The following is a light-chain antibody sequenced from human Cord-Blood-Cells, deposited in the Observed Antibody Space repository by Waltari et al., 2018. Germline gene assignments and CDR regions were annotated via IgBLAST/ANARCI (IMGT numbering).Light chain of an antibody. CDR1: NIGSKS. Sequence: SYVLTQPPSVSVAPGKTARITCGGNNIGSKSVHWYQQKPGQAPVLVIYYDSDRPSGSPERFSGSNSGNTATLTISRVEAGDEADYYCQVWDSSSDRVVFGGGTKLTVL. V-gene: IGLV3-21*04. CDR2: YDS. CDR3: QVWDSSSDRVV. J-gene: IGLJ2*01.